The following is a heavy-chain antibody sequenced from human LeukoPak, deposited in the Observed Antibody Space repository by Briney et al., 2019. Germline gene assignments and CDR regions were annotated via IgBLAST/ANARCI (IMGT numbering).Heavy chain of an antibody. CDR2: INHSGST. J-gene: IGHJ4*02. CDR1: GGSFSGYY. D-gene: IGHD2-15*01. CDR3: AASWKWSHYFDY. Sequence: SETLSLTCAVYGGSFSGYYWSWIRQPPGKGLEWIGEINHSGSTNYNPSLKSRVTISVDTSKNQFFLKLSSVTAADTAVYYCAASWKWSHYFDYWGQGTLVTVSS. V-gene: IGHV4-34*01.